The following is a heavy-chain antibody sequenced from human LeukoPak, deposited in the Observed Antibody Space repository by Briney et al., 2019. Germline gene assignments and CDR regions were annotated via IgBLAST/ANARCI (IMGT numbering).Heavy chain of an antibody. V-gene: IGHV3-20*01. D-gene: IGHD3-9*01. J-gene: IGHJ4*02. CDR2: INWNGGST. CDR1: GFTFDDYG. CDR3: ARDLGYDILTGYDY. Sequence: GGSLRLSCAASGFTFDDYGMSWVRQAPGKGLEWVSGINWNGGSTGYADSVKGRFTISRDNAKNSLYLQMNSLRAEDTALYHCARDLGYDILTGYDYWGQGTLVTVSS.